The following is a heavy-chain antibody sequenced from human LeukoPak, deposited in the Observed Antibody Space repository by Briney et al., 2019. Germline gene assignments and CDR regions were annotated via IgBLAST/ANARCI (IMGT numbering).Heavy chain of an antibody. Sequence: PSETLSLTCTVSGGSISSSSYYWSWIRQPPGKGLEWIGEINHSGSTNYNPSLKSRVTISVDTSKNQFSLKLSSVTAADTAVYYCARLGYSYGTNDFDYWGQGTLVTVSS. V-gene: IGHV4-39*07. CDR2: INHSGST. D-gene: IGHD5-18*01. CDR1: GGSISSSSYY. CDR3: ARLGYSYGTNDFDY. J-gene: IGHJ4*02.